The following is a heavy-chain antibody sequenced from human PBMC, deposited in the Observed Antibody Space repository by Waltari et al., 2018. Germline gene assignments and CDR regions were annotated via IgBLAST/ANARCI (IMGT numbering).Heavy chain of an antibody. CDR2: IRYDGRAK. J-gene: IGHJ4*02. Sequence: QAQLVESGGGVVHPGGSLRLSCTASGFSFRSYGMHWVRQTPGKGLELVAFIRYDGRAKYYADSVKGRFTISRDTSKNTLYLQMNRLRSEDTAVYYCASGGKIVVVPADYWGQGTLVTVSS. V-gene: IGHV3-30*02. CDR3: ASGGKIVVVPADY. D-gene: IGHD2-2*01. CDR1: GFSFRSYG.